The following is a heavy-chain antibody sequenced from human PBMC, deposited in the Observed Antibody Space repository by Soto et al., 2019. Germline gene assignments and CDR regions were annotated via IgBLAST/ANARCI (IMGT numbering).Heavy chain of an antibody. CDR1: GYTFTGYY. Sequence: ASVKVSCKASGYTFTGYYMHWVRQAPGQGLEWMGWINPNSGGTNYAQKFQGWVTMTRDTSISTAYMELSRLRSDDTAVYYCARDRTVSRWSHDAFDIWGQGTMVTVSS. V-gene: IGHV1-2*04. D-gene: IGHD6-13*01. CDR3: ARDRTVSRWSHDAFDI. J-gene: IGHJ3*02. CDR2: INPNSGGT.